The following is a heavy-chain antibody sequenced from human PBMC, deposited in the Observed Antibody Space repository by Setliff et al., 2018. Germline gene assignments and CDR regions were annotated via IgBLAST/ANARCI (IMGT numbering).Heavy chain of an antibody. D-gene: IGHD3-22*01. CDR2: IYHNGST. CDR3: ARLWISYESNTYFYPKYFDF. Sequence: SETLSLTCAVSGGSISSSNWWSWVRQPPGKGLEWLGEIYHNGSTNYNPSLKSRLTMLVDKSKNQFSLKLSSVTAADTAVYYCARLWISYESNTYFYPKYFDFWGQGTLVTVSS. V-gene: IGHV4-4*02. J-gene: IGHJ4*02. CDR1: GGSISSSNW.